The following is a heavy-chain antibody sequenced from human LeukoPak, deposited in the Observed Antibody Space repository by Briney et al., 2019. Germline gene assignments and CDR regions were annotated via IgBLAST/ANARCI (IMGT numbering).Heavy chain of an antibody. Sequence: GGSLRLSCAASGLPFSHSGMHWVRQAPGKGLEWVAFIRYDGSNKYYADSVKGRFTISRDNSKNALYLQMNSLRGEDTAVYYCFGITVTDVPYWGQGTLATVSS. CDR1: GLPFSHSG. D-gene: IGHD1-7*01. V-gene: IGHV3-30*02. CDR2: IRYDGSNK. CDR3: FGITVTDVPY. J-gene: IGHJ4*02.